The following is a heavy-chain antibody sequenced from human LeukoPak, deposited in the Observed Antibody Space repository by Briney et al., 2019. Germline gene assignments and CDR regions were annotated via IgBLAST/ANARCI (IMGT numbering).Heavy chain of an antibody. Sequence: GSSVKVSCKASGGTFSSYAISWVRQAPGQGLEWMGGIIPIFGTANYAQKFQGRVTITTDESTSTAYMELSSLRSEDTAVYYCASASIAARPGRDYFDYWGQRTLVTVSS. V-gene: IGHV1-69*05. D-gene: IGHD6-6*01. CDR3: ASASIAARPGRDYFDY. J-gene: IGHJ4*02. CDR1: GGTFSSYA. CDR2: IIPIFGTA.